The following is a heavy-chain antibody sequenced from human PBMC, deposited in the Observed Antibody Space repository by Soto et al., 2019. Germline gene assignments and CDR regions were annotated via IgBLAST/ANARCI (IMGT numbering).Heavy chain of an antibody. D-gene: IGHD6-13*01. Sequence: QLQLQESGPGLVKPSETLSLTCTVSGGSISSSSYYWGWIRQPPGKGLEWIGSIYYSGSTYYNPSLKSRVTISVDTSKNQFSLKLSSVTAADTAVYYCARHRSSSWYVLWGRGTLVTVSS. CDR2: IYYSGST. CDR3: ARHRSSSWYVL. CDR1: GGSISSSSYY. V-gene: IGHV4-39*01. J-gene: IGHJ2*01.